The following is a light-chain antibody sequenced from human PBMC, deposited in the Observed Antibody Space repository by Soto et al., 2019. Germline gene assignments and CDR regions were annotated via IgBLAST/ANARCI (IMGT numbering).Light chain of an antibody. Sequence: EIVLTQSTGTLSLSPGERATLSCRASQSVSSNDLAWYQQKPGQAPRLLIYGASSRATGIPDRFSGSGSGTEFSLTISRLEPEDFAVYYCHQYGISPFGGGTKVDIK. J-gene: IGKJ4*01. CDR1: QSVSSND. CDR2: GAS. CDR3: HQYGISP. V-gene: IGKV3-20*01.